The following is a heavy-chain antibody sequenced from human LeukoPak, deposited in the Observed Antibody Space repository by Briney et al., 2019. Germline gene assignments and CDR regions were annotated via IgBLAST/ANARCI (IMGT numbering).Heavy chain of an antibody. V-gene: IGHV4-39*01. CDR2: IYYSGST. J-gene: IGHJ4*02. Sequence: NPSETLSLTCTVSGGSISSSSYYWGWIRQPPGKGLEWIGSIYYSGSTYYNPSLKSRVTISVDTSKNQFSLKLSSVTAADTAVYYCARTVAGIYTFYVYYFDYWGQGTLVTVSS. D-gene: IGHD6-19*01. CDR1: GGSISSSSYY. CDR3: ARTVAGIYTFYVYYFDY.